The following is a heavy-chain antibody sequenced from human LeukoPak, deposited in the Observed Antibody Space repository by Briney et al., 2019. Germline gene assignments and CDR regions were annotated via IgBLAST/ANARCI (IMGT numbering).Heavy chain of an antibody. CDR2: INAGNGDT. V-gene: IGHV1-3*01. CDR1: GYTFTSYA. D-gene: IGHD6-13*01. Sequence: ASVKVSCKASGYTFTSYAMHWVRRAPGQRLEWMGWINAGNGDTKYSQKFQGRVTITRDTSASTAYMELSSLRSEDTAEYYCARRQYSSSWYEYYFDYWGQGTLVTVSS. J-gene: IGHJ4*02. CDR3: ARRQYSSSWYEYYFDY.